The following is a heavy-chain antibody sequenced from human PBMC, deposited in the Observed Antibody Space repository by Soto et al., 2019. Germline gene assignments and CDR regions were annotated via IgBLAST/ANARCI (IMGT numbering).Heavy chain of an antibody. CDR1: GGSISSSSYY. D-gene: IGHD2-15*01. Sequence: QLQLQESGPGLVKPSETLSLTCTVSGGSISSSSYYWGWIRQPPGKGLEWIGSIYYSGSTYYNPSLKRRVTISVDTSKNQFSLKLSSVTAADTAVYYCARHDVGYCSGGSCYSDWYFDLWGRGTLVTVSS. CDR3: ARHDVGYCSGGSCYSDWYFDL. V-gene: IGHV4-39*01. J-gene: IGHJ2*01. CDR2: IYYSGST.